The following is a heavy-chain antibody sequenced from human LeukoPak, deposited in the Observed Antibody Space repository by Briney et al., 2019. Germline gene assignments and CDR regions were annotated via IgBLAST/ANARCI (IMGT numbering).Heavy chain of an antibody. D-gene: IGHD2-2*02. CDR2: ITPIFGTA. CDR1: GGTFSSYA. V-gene: IGHV1-69*13. Sequence: ASVKVSCKASGGTFSSYAISWVRQAPGQGLEWMGGITPIFGTANYAQKFQGRVTITADESTSTAYMELSSLRSEDTAVYYCARREDIVVVPAAIPRGGYFDWLGAFDIWGQGTMVTVSS. J-gene: IGHJ3*02. CDR3: ARREDIVVVPAAIPRGGYFDWLGAFDI.